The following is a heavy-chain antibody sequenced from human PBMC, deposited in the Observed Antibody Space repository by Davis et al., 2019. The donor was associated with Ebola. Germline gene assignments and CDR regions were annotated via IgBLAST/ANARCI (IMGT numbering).Heavy chain of an antibody. V-gene: IGHV3-23*01. CDR3: AKDLAVAGDPYYFDS. Sequence: GESLKISCAASGFTFSSHAMSWVRQAPGKGLEWVSGIRGRATSTYYADSVKGRFTISRDNSTNTLFMQMNSLRAQDTAVYYCAKDLAVAGDPYYFDSWGRGTLVTVSS. CDR1: GFTFSSHA. D-gene: IGHD6-19*01. CDR2: IRGRATST. J-gene: IGHJ4*02.